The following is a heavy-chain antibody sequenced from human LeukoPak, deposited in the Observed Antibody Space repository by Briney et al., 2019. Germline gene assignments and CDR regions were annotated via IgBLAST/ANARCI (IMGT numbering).Heavy chain of an antibody. CDR2: IKEDGSEK. Sequence: QSGGSLRLSCAASGFTFSSYWMTWVRQAPGKGLEWVANIKEDGSEKYYVDSVKGRFTISRDNSKNTLYLQMNSLRAEDTAVYYCARLRKLGKYYFDYWGQGTLVTVSS. CDR3: ARLRKLGKYYFDY. J-gene: IGHJ4*02. CDR1: GFTFSSYW. V-gene: IGHV3-7*03. D-gene: IGHD3-16*01.